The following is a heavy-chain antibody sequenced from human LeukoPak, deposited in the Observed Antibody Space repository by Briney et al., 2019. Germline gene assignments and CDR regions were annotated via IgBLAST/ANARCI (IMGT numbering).Heavy chain of an antibody. J-gene: IGHJ4*02. V-gene: IGHV1-46*01. D-gene: IGHD2-2*01. CDR1: GYTFTSYY. Sequence: ASVKVSCKASGYTFTSYYMHWVRQAPGQGLEWMGIINPSGGSTSYTQKFQGRVTMARDTSTSTVYMELSSLRSEDTAVYYCARDSRYCSSTSCYPTIDYWGQGTLATVSS. CDR2: INPSGGST. CDR3: ARDSRYCSSTSCYPTIDY.